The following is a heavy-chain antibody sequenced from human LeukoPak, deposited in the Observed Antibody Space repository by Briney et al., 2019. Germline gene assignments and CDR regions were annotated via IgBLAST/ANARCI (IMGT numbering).Heavy chain of an antibody. Sequence: GASVKVSCKASGYTFTSYGISWVRQAPGQGLEWMGWISAYNGNTNYAQKLQGRVTMTTDTSTSTAYMELSRLRSDDTAVYYCARDNTMVRGRYYGMDVWGQGTTVTVSS. CDR1: GYTFTSYG. D-gene: IGHD3-10*01. CDR2: ISAYNGNT. CDR3: ARDNTMVRGRYYGMDV. V-gene: IGHV1-18*01. J-gene: IGHJ6*02.